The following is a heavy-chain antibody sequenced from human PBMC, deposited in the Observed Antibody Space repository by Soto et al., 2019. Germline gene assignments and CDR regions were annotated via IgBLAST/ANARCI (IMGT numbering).Heavy chain of an antibody. CDR1: GFSLTTSGVG. Sequence: QITLKVSGPTVVKPTETLTLTCTFSGFSLTTSGVGVGWVRQSPGKAPEWLALIYWDDDKRYSTSLNSRLIITKDTSKNQVVLTMANVDPADTATYYCAHRVLRTVFGLVTTTAIYFDFWGPGTPVVVSS. D-gene: IGHD3-3*01. CDR2: IYWDDDK. J-gene: IGHJ4*02. CDR3: AHRVLRTVFGLVTTTAIYFDF. V-gene: IGHV2-5*02.